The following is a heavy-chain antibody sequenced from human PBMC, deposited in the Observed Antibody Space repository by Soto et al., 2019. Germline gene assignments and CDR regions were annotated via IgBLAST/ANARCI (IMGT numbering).Heavy chain of an antibody. Sequence: GGSLRLSCAASGFTFSSYAMHWVRQAPGKGLEWVAVISYDGSNKYYADSVKGRFTISRDNSKNTLYLQMNSLRAEDTTVYYCARDRYIVLRVYAIRGYYYCMDVWGQGTTVTVSS. CDR2: ISYDGSNK. CDR1: GFTFSSYA. CDR3: ARDRYIVLRVYAIRGYYYCMDV. V-gene: IGHV3-30*04. J-gene: IGHJ6*02. D-gene: IGHD2-8*01.